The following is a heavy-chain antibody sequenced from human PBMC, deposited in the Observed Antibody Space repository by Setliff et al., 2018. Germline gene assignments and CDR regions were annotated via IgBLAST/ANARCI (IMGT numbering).Heavy chain of an antibody. V-gene: IGHV1-18*01. J-gene: IGHJ4*02. Sequence: ASVKVSCKASGGTFNSYGITWVRQAPGQGLEWMGWISTSNGNTNYAQKLQGRVTMTTDTSTSTAYMELRSLRSDDTAVYYCATSWGATPFDYWGQGTLVTVSS. CDR2: ISTSNGNT. D-gene: IGHD1-26*01. CDR3: ATSWGATPFDY. CDR1: GGTFNSYG.